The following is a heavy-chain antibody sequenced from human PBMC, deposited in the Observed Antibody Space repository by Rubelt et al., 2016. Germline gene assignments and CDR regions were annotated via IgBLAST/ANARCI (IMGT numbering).Heavy chain of an antibody. Sequence: QVQLQESGPGLVKPSETLSLTCTVSGGSISSYYWSWIRQPAGKGLEWIGRIYTSGSTNYNPSLKSRVTISVDTSKNQFSRKWGSVTAADTAVYYGARRFEYSSSWYGDYYFDSWGQGTLVTVSS. V-gene: IGHV4-4*07. CDR2: IYTSGST. CDR1: GGSISSYY. CDR3: ARRFEYSSSWYGDYYFDS. J-gene: IGHJ4*02. D-gene: IGHD6-13*01.